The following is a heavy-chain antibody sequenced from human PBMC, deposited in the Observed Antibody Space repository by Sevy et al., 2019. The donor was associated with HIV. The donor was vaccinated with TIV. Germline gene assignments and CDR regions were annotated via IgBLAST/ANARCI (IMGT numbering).Heavy chain of an antibody. V-gene: IGHV3-11*01. Sequence: WGYLRLSCAASGFTFNDYNLSWIRQAPGKGLEWVSYISTSTSTTTIYYADSVKGRFTISRDNAKNSIYLQMNSLRVDDTAVYYCARAAGWFDAWGQGTLVTVSS. CDR3: ARAAGWFDA. CDR1: GFTFNDYN. J-gene: IGHJ5*02. CDR2: ISTSTSTTTI.